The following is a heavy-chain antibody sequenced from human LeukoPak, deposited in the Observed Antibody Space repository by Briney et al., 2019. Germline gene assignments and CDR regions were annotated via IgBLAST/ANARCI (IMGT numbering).Heavy chain of an antibody. V-gene: IGHV3-21*01. J-gene: IGHJ4*02. CDR3: ARDKSGAARGTFDY. Sequence: GGSLRLSCAASGFTFSRYSMNWVRQAPGKGLEWVSSISSSSSYIYYADSVKGRFTISRDNAKNSLYLQMNSLRAEDTAVYYCARDKSGAARGTFDYWGQGTLVTVSS. CDR1: GFTFSRYS. D-gene: IGHD5-18*01. CDR2: ISSSSSYI.